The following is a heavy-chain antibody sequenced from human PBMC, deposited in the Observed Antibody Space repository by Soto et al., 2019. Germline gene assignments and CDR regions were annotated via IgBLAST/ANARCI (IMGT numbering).Heavy chain of an antibody. CDR2: INRSGNT. Sequence: SLETLSLTCGVSGSSISSGYYWAWIRQSPGKGLEWVGSINRSGNTYYNPSLRSRVTISVDTSKNQLSLKLSSVTAADTAVYYCGRSGDDYGSYIDYWGQGTLVTVSS. V-gene: IGHV4-38-2*01. CDR3: GRSGDDYGSYIDY. J-gene: IGHJ4*02. CDR1: GSSISSGYY. D-gene: IGHD4-17*01.